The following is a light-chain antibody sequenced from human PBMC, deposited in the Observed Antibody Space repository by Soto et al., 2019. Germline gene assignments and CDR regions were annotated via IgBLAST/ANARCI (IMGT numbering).Light chain of an antibody. CDR2: DVS. CDR3: SSYTRSSTYV. V-gene: IGLV2-14*01. CDR1: SSDVGGYNY. Sequence: QSALTQPASVSGSPGQSITISCTGTSSDVGGYNYGSWYQQHPGKAPKLMIYDVSNRPSGVSNRFSGSKSGNTASLTISGLQAEDEADYYCSSYTRSSTYVFGTGTKLTVL. J-gene: IGLJ1*01.